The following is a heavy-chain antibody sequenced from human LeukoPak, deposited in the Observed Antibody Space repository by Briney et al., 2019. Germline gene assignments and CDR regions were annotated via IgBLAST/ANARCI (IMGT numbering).Heavy chain of an antibody. D-gene: IGHD3-9*01. Sequence: GRSLRLSCAASGFTLSSYGMHWVRQAPGKGLEWVAVISYDGSNKYYADSVKGRFTISRDNSKNTLYLQMNSLRAEDTAVYYCAKNGGLRYFDWYLGYWGQGTLVTVSS. CDR2: ISYDGSNK. CDR1: GFTLSSYG. J-gene: IGHJ4*02. CDR3: AKNGGLRYFDWYLGY. V-gene: IGHV3-30*18.